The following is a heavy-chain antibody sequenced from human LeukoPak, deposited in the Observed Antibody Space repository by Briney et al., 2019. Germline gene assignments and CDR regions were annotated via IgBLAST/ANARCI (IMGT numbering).Heavy chain of an antibody. V-gene: IGHV3-23*03. CDR3: ARGPTMYGMDV. CDR2: IYSGGST. CDR1: GFTFSSYA. J-gene: IGHJ6*02. Sequence: GGSLRLSCAASGFTFSSYAMSWVRQAPGKGLEWVSVIYSGGSTYYADSVKGRFTISRDNSKNTMYLQMNSLRAEDTAIYYCARGPTMYGMDVWGQGTTVTVSS.